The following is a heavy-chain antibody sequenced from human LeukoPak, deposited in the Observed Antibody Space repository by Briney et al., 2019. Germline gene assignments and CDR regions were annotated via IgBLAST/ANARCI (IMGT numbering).Heavy chain of an antibody. D-gene: IGHD2-2*01. J-gene: IGHJ4*02. CDR1: GYTFTSYG. CDR2: ISAYNGNT. CDR3: ARDPGYCSSTSRLPGAPIDY. Sequence: GASVKVSCKASGYTFTSYGISWVRQAPGQGLEWMGWISAYNGNTNYAQKLQGRVTMTTDTSTSTAYMELRSLRSDDSAVYYCARDPGYCSSTSRLPGAPIDYWGQGTLVTVSS. V-gene: IGHV1-18*01.